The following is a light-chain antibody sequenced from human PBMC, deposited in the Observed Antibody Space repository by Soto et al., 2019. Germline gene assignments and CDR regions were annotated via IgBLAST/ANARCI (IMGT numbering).Light chain of an antibody. V-gene: IGLV1-44*01. CDR3: AVWDDSLNGVL. CDR1: NSNIGSNT. Sequence: QPVLTQAPSASGTPGQRVTISCSGSNSNIGSNTVNWYQQLPGTAPKLLIYSINQRPSGVPDRFSGSQSGTSASLAISGLQSEDEADYYCAVWDDSLNGVLFGGGTKLTVL. J-gene: IGLJ2*01. CDR2: SIN.